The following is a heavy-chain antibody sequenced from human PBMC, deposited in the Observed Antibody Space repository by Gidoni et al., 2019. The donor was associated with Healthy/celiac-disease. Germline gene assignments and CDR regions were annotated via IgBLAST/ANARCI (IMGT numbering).Heavy chain of an antibody. CDR1: GGSISSSSYY. CDR3: ARHLYSYGIFDY. V-gene: IGHV4-39*01. J-gene: IGHJ4*02. D-gene: IGHD5-18*01. CDR2: IYYSGST. Sequence: QLQLQESGPGLVKPSETLSLTCTVSGGSISSSSYYWGWIRQPPGKGLEWIGSIYYSGSTYYNPSLKSRVTISVDTSKNQFSLKLSSVTAADTAVYDCARHLYSYGIFDYWGQGTLVTVSS.